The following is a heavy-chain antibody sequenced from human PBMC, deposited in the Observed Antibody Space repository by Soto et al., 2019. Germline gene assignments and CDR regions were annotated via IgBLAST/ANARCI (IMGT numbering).Heavy chain of an antibody. Sequence: QVQLQESGPGLVKPSETLSLTCTVSGGSVSSGSYYWSWIRQPPGKGLEWFGYIYYSGSTNYNPSLKSRVTISVDTSKNQFSLKLSSVTAADTAVYYCARANIVLMVYALDYWGQGTLVTVSS. CDR1: GGSVSSGSYY. V-gene: IGHV4-61*01. J-gene: IGHJ4*02. CDR3: ARANIVLMVYALDY. CDR2: IYYSGST. D-gene: IGHD2-8*01.